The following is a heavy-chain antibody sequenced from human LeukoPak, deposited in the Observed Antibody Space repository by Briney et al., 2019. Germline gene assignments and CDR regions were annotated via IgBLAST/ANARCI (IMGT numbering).Heavy chain of an antibody. CDR3: ARVPDRSGYRFDL. D-gene: IGHD3-22*01. CDR2: INHSGST. Sequence: PSETLSLTCAVYGGSFSGYYWSWIRQSPGKRLDWIGEINHSGSTNYNPSLKSRVTISVDTSKNQFSLKLSSVTASDTALYHCARVPDRSGYRFDLWGRGTLVTVSS. CDR1: GGSFSGYY. J-gene: IGHJ2*01. V-gene: IGHV4-34*01.